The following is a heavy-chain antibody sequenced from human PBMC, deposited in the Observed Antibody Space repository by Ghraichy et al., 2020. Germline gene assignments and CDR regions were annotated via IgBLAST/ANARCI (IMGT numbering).Heavy chain of an antibody. CDR3: ARHFDYDNSGDSFDI. CDR2: LSENGVT. D-gene: IGHD3-22*01. V-gene: IGHV4-59*08. CDR1: GGSVNRCS. J-gene: IGHJ3*02. Sequence: SQTLSLTCAASGGSVNRCSGSWFRQSPGNGLEWIGYLSENGVTNYNPSLKSRVTISVDRSNNQFFLDLRSVTAADTAAYYCARHFDYDNSGDSFDICGQGTVVTVSS.